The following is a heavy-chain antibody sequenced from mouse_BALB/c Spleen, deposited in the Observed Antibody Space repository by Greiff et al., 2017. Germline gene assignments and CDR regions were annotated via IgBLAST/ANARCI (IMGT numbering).Heavy chain of an antibody. V-gene: IGHV1-7*01. D-gene: IGHD4-1*01. CDR1: GYTFTSYW. Sequence: QVHVKQSGAELAKPGASVKMSCKDSGYTFTSYWMHWVKQRPGQGLEWIGYINPSTGYTEYNQKFKDKATLTADKSSSTAYMQLSSLTSEDSAVYYCARDWAYYAMDYWGQGTSVTVSS. CDR3: ARDWAYYAMDY. J-gene: IGHJ4*01. CDR2: INPSTGYT.